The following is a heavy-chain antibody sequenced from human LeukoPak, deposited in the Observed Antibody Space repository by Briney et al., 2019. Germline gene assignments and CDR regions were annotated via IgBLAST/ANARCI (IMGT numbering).Heavy chain of an antibody. CDR1: GFTFSSYA. J-gene: IGHJ4*02. CDR3: AKDLDDFWSGFSY. Sequence: GGSLRLACAASGFTFSSYAMSWVRQAPGKGLEWVSAISGSGGSTYYADSVKGRFTISRDNSKNTLYLQMNSLRAEDTAVYYCAKDLDDFWSGFSYWGQGTLVTVSS. CDR2: ISGSGGST. V-gene: IGHV3-23*01. D-gene: IGHD3-3*01.